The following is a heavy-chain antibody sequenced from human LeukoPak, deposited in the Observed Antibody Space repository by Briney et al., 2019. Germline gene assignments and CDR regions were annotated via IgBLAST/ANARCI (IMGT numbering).Heavy chain of an antibody. CDR2: INPNSGGT. D-gene: IGHD3-3*01. Sequence: ASVKVSCKASGYTFTGYYMHWVRQAPGQGLEWMGWINPNSGGTNYAQKFQGRVTMTRDTPISTAYMELSRLRSDDTAVYYCARRYYDFWSGPQAFDIWGQGTMVTVSS. V-gene: IGHV1-2*02. J-gene: IGHJ3*02. CDR3: ARRYYDFWSGPQAFDI. CDR1: GYTFTGYY.